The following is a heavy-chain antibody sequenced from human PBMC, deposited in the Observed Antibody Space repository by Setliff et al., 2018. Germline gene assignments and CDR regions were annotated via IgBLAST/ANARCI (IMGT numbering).Heavy chain of an antibody. D-gene: IGHD3-3*01. V-gene: IGHV4-34*01. CDR2: INDSGTT. Sequence: PSETLSLTCTVYGGSFSNYYWGWIRQSPGKGLEWIGEINDSGTTNYSPSLKSRVTISLDASTNQFSLKLRSVSAADTAVYYCRYWSGYYNNDYRGQGTLVTVS. J-gene: IGHJ4*02. CDR3: RYWSGYYNNDY. CDR1: GGSFSNYY.